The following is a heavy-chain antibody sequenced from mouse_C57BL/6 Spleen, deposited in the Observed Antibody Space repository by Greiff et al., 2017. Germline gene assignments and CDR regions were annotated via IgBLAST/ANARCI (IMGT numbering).Heavy chain of an antibody. CDR2: IWSDGST. Sequence: QVQLKESGPGLVAPSPSLSITCTVSGFSLTSYGVPWVRQPPGKGLEWLVVIWSDGSTTYNSALKSRLSISKDNSKSHVFLKMNSLQTDDTAMYYGARHSITTVVAYYYAMDYWGQGTSVTVSS. CDR1: GFSLTSYG. V-gene: IGHV2-6-1*01. J-gene: IGHJ4*01. D-gene: IGHD1-1*01. CDR3: ARHSITTVVAYYYAMDY.